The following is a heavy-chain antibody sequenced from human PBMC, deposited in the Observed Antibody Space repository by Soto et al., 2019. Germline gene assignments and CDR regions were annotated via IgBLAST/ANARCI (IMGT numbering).Heavy chain of an antibody. D-gene: IGHD1-26*01. CDR1: GGSISSYY. J-gene: IGHJ6*02. Sequence: SETLSLTCTVSGGSISSYYWTWIRQPPGKGLEWIGYIYYSGSTYYNPSLKSRVTISVDTSKNQFSLKLSSVTAADTAVYYCARHGVGATRYGMDVWDQGTTVTVSS. CDR3: ARHGVGATRYGMDV. CDR2: IYYSGST. V-gene: IGHV4-59*08.